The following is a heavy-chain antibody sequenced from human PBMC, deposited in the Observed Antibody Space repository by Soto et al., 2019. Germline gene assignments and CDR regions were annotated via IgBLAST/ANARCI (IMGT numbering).Heavy chain of an antibody. Sequence: QVQLVESGGGVVQPGRSLRLSCAASGFTFSSYGMHWVRQAPGKGLEWVAVLSYDGSNKYYADSVKGRFTISRDNSKNTLYLQMNSLRAEDTAVYYCAKTGDRATFDYWGQGTLVTVSS. CDR2: LSYDGSNK. V-gene: IGHV3-30*18. CDR1: GFTFSSYG. J-gene: IGHJ4*02. CDR3: AKTGDRATFDY. D-gene: IGHD2-21*02.